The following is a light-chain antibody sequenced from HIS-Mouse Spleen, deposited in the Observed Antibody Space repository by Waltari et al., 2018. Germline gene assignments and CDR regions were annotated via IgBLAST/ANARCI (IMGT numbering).Light chain of an antibody. Sequence: DIVMTQSPDSLAVSLGERATIHCKSSQSVLYSSNNKNYLAWYQQKPGQPPKLLIYWASTRESGVPERFSGSGSGTDFTLTISSLQAEDVAVYYCQQYYSTPFTFGPGTKVDIK. CDR1: QSVLYSSNNKNY. J-gene: IGKJ3*01. CDR2: WAS. V-gene: IGKV4-1*01. CDR3: QQYYSTPFT.